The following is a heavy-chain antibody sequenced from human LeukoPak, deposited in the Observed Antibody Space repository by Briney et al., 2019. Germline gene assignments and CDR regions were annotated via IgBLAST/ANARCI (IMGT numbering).Heavy chain of an antibody. CDR1: GDSISSYY. CDR2: IYTSGST. Sequence: SETLSLTCNVSGDSISSYYWSWIRQPAGKGLEWIGRIYTSGSTNYHPSLKSRVTMSVDTSKNQFSLKLSSVTAADTAVYYCARDTSHRVFDIWGQGTMVTVSS. D-gene: IGHD2-2*01. J-gene: IGHJ3*02. CDR3: ARDTSHRVFDI. V-gene: IGHV4-4*07.